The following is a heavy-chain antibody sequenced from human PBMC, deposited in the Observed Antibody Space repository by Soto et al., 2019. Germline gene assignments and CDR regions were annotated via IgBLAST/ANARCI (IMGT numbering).Heavy chain of an antibody. CDR2: IYYSGST. Sequence: QVQLQESGPGLLKPSQTLSLTCTVSGGSISSGGYYWSWIRQHPGKGLEWIGYIYYSGSTYYNPSLKRRVTISVDTSKNQFSLKLSSVTAADTAVYYCARGKREYYYDSSEDDWGQGTLVTVSS. CDR1: GGSISSGGYY. D-gene: IGHD3-22*01. J-gene: IGHJ4*02. CDR3: ARGKREYYYDSSEDD. V-gene: IGHV4-31*03.